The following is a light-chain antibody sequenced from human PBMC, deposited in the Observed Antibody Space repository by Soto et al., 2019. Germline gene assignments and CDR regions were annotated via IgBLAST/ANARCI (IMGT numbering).Light chain of an antibody. Sequence: IVSTQSPSSPTLPLGERATHSCRAARNGINSRLAWYQQKPGQPPKLLIYDASTMATAAPERFSGSGSGTDFTLTISRLEPEDFATYYCQQDNTIVQTFGQGTKVDIK. CDR3: QQDNTIVQT. V-gene: IGKV3-20*01. J-gene: IGKJ1*01. CDR1: RNGINSR. CDR2: DAS.